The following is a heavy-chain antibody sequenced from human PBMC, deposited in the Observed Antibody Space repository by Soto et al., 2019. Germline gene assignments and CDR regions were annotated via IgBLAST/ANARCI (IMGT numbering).Heavy chain of an antibody. D-gene: IGHD3-10*01. V-gene: IGHV3-13*01. Sequence: GGSLRLSCAASGFTFSSYDMHWVRQATGKGLEWVSAIGTAGDTYYPGSVKGRFTISRENAKNSLYLQMNSLRAEDTAVYYCARVRDRGASGWGYYFDYWGQGTLVTVSS. CDR1: GFTFSSYD. CDR3: ARVRDRGASGWGYYFDY. J-gene: IGHJ4*02. CDR2: IGTAGDT.